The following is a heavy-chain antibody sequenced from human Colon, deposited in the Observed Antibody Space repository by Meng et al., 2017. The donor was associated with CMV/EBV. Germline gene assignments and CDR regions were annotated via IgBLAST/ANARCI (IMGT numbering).Heavy chain of an antibody. V-gene: IGHV4-4*02. Sequence: SGSSSGSAWGTWVSQSPEKGLGWIGESDWGGTTNYSPSLKSRVTISVDVRENQFSLKLSSVTAADTAVYYCATVRAGCSTNSCYIENWGQGTLVTVSS. CDR2: SDWGGTT. J-gene: IGHJ4*02. D-gene: IGHD2-2*02. CDR1: SGSSSGSAW. CDR3: ATVRAGCSTNSCYIEN.